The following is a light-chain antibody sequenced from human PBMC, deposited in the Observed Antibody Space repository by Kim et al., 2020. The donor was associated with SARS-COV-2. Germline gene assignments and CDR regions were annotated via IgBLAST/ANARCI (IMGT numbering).Light chain of an antibody. CDR3: QQRSSWPLT. CDR1: QTISDY. J-gene: IGKJ5*01. V-gene: IGKV3-11*01. CDR2: EAS. Sequence: LSPGERATPSCRASQTISDYLAWYQQKPGQAPRLLIFEASNRAPGIPARFSGSGSGTDFTLTISSLEPDDFATYYCQQRSSWPLTFGQGTRLEIK.